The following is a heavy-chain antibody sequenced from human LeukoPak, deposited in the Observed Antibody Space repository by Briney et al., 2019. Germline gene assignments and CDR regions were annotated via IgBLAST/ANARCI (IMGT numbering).Heavy chain of an antibody. J-gene: IGHJ1*01. CDR2: INPNSGGT. V-gene: IGHV1-2*02. D-gene: IGHD6-13*01. CDR3: ARGYPLSTTAAGTYFQH. CDR1: GYTFSGYY. Sequence: ASVKLSCKASGYTFSGYYMHWVRQAPGQGLEWMGWINPNSGGTNYAQKFQGTVTMTRDTYISTAYMELSRLRSDDTAVYYCARGYPLSTTAAGTYFQHWGQGTLVTVSS.